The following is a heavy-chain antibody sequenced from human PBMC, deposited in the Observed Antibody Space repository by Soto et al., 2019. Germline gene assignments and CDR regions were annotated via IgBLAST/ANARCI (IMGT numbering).Heavy chain of an antibody. CDR3: ARDDSSGYYPFDY. V-gene: IGHV1-2*02. Sequence: ASVKVSCKASGYTFTGFYMNWLRQAPGQGLEWMGWINPNSGGTKYAQKFQGRVTMTRDTSISTAYMELSRLRSDDTAVYYCARDDSSGYYPFDYWGQGTLVTVSS. CDR2: INPNSGGT. CDR1: GYTFTGFY. D-gene: IGHD3-22*01. J-gene: IGHJ4*02.